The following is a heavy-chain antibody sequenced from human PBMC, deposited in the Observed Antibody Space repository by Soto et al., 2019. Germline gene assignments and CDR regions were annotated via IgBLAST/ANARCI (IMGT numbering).Heavy chain of an antibody. V-gene: IGHV3-23*01. CDR1: GFTFSSYA. D-gene: IGHD2-2*01. Sequence: TGGSLRLSCAASGFTFSSYAMSWVRQAPGKGLEWVSAISGSGGSTYYADSVKGRFTISRDNSKNTLYLQMNSLRAEDTAVYYCAKGTRYCSSTSCYGYYYYYMDVWGKGTTVTVSS. CDR2: ISGSGGST. CDR3: AKGTRYCSSTSCYGYYYYYMDV. J-gene: IGHJ6*03.